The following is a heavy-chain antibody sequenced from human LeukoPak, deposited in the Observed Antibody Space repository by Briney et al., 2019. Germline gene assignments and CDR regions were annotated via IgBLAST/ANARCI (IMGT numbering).Heavy chain of an antibody. D-gene: IGHD2-2*02. Sequence: PGVSLRLSCAASGFTFCNAWMSWVRQAPGKGLEWVGRIKSKADGGTTDYAAPVKGRFTISRDDSKTTLYLQMNSLKTEDTAVYYCTTDDIPRSDYWGQGTLVTVSS. J-gene: IGHJ4*02. V-gene: IGHV3-15*01. CDR3: TTDDIPRSDY. CDR1: GFTFCNAW. CDR2: IKSKADGGTT.